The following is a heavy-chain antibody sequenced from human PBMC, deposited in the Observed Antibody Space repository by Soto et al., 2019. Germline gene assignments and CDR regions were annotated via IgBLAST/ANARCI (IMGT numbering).Heavy chain of an antibody. CDR3: ARVFTGTTSGFDY. CDR1: GVSISTYY. Sequence: QVQLQESGPGLVKPSETLSLTCTVSGVSISTYYWSWIRQPPGKGLEWIGSIYSSGITNYNPSLKRRGTISEDTSKNQFSLKMTSVTAADTAVYYCARVFTGTTSGFDYWGQGTLVTVSS. D-gene: IGHD4-17*01. CDR2: IYSSGIT. V-gene: IGHV4-59*01. J-gene: IGHJ4*02.